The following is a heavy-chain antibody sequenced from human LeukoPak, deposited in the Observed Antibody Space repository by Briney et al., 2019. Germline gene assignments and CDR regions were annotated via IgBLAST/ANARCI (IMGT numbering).Heavy chain of an antibody. V-gene: IGHV4-4*07. D-gene: IGHD3-3*01. J-gene: IGHJ4*02. CDR2: IYTSGST. CDR3: AREGQQYYDFWSSRGGFDY. Sequence: SETLSLTCSVSGASISSYYWSWIRQPAGKGLEWIGRIYTSGSTNYNPSLKSRVTISVDTSKNQFSLKLSSVTAADTAVYYCAREGQQYYDFWSSRGGFDYWGQGTLVTVSS. CDR1: GASISSYY.